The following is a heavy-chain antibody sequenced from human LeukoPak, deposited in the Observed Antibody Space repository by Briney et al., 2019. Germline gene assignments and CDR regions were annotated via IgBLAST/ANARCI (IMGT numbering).Heavy chain of an antibody. CDR2: IYYSGST. V-gene: IGHV4-61*01. J-gene: IGHJ6*02. Sequence: SETLSLTCTVSGGSVSSGSYYWSWIRQPPGKGLEWIGYIYYSGSTNCNPSLKSRVTISVDTSKNQFSLKLSSVTAADTAVYYCARDNWNYGSSMDVWGQGTTVTVSS. D-gene: IGHD1-7*01. CDR1: GGSVSSGSYY. CDR3: ARDNWNYGSSMDV.